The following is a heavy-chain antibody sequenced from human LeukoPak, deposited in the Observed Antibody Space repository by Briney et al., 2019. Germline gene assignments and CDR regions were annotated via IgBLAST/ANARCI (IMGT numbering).Heavy chain of an antibody. D-gene: IGHD3-10*01. CDR3: ARGLTMVRGVRPFDY. V-gene: IGHV4-4*02. Sequence: SETLSLTCAVSGGSISSSNWWSWVRQPPGKGLEWIGEIYHSGSTNYNPSLKSRVTISVDKSKNQFSLKLSSVAAADTAVYYCARGLTMVRGVRPFDYWGQGTLVTVSS. CDR2: IYHSGST. J-gene: IGHJ4*02. CDR1: GGSISSSNW.